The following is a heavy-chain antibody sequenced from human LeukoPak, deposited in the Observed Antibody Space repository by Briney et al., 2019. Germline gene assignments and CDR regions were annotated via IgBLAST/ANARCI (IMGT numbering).Heavy chain of an antibody. V-gene: IGHV4-59*11. D-gene: IGHD5-12*01. Sequence: SETLSLSCTVSGSSINTQYWSWVRQPPGQGLGWIGHVYSSGSTSYTPSLKSRVTMSVDTSTNQSSLSLTSVTAADTAVYYCARTIRAYRGYDHWYFDVWGRGTLVTVSS. J-gene: IGHJ2*01. CDR2: VYSSGST. CDR1: GSSINTQY. CDR3: ARTIRAYRGYDHWYFDV.